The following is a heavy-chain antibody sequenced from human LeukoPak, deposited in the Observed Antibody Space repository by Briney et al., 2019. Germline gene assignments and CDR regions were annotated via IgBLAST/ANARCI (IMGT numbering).Heavy chain of an antibody. Sequence: GGSLRLSCEASGFSFDDYAIHWVRQAPGKGLEWVSLISWDGSRTYYADSVKGRFTISRDNTKNSLYLQMNSLRAEDTALYYCATDACSGISCYFDHWGQGTQVTVSP. D-gene: IGHD2-15*01. J-gene: IGHJ4*03. CDR1: GFSFDDYA. CDR3: ATDACSGISCYFDH. V-gene: IGHV3-43D*03. CDR2: ISWDGSRT.